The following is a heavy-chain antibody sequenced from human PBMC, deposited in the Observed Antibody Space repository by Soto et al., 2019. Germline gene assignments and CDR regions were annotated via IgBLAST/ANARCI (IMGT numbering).Heavy chain of an antibody. Sequence: QITLKESGPTLVKPTQTLTLTCTFSGFSLSTSGVGVGWIRQPPGKALEWLAVIYWDDDKRSSSSLKSRLTITKDTSKNQVVLTMTNMDPVDTATYYCAHHPYYGLAPYSFDYWGQGIVVTVSS. CDR3: AHHPYYGLAPYSFDY. V-gene: IGHV2-5*02. CDR1: GFSLSTSGVG. D-gene: IGHD3-10*01. CDR2: IYWDDDK. J-gene: IGHJ4*02.